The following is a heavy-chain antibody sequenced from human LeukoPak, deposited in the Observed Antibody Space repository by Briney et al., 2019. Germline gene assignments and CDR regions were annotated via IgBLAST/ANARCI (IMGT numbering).Heavy chain of an antibody. CDR2: ISWNSGSI. D-gene: IGHD2-15*01. J-gene: IGHJ3*02. V-gene: IGHV3-9*03. CDR3: AKGYCSGGSCYVYAFDI. CDR1: GFTFDDYA. Sequence: QTGGSLRLSCAASGFTFDDYAMHWVRQAPGKGLEWVSGISWNSGSIGYADSVKGRFTISRDNAKNSLYLQMNSLRAEDMALYYCAKGYCSGGSCYVYAFDIWGQGTMVTVSS.